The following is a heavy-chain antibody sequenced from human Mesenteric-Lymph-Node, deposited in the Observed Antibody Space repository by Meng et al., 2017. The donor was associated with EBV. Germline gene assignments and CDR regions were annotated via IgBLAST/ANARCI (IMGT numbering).Heavy chain of an antibody. CDR2: IIPIFGTT. Sequence: QVQLVQSGAEVKKPGSSVKVSCKASGDTFRTYVITWVRQAPGQGLEWKGGIIPIFGTTNYAQKFQGRVAITADKSTDTTYMELTTLTSEDTAVYDCANPSDAGTFDSWGQGTLVTVSS. D-gene: IGHD3-10*01. V-gene: IGHV1-69*06. CDR3: ANPSDAGTFDS. CDR1: GDTFRTYV. J-gene: IGHJ4*02.